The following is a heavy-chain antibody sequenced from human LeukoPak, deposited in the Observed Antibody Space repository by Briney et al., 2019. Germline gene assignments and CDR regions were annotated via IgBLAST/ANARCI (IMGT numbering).Heavy chain of an antibody. J-gene: IGHJ4*02. Sequence: PGGSLRLSCAASGFTFNRYGMHWVRQAPGKGLEWVAVISFDGKVSYYADSVKGRFTISRDNSKNTLYLQMNSLRAEDTAVYYCAKVSGVVPAAIGPEDYWGQGTLVTVSS. CDR3: AKVSGVVPAAIGPEDY. CDR2: ISFDGKVS. CDR1: GFTFNRYG. V-gene: IGHV3-30*18. D-gene: IGHD2-2*02.